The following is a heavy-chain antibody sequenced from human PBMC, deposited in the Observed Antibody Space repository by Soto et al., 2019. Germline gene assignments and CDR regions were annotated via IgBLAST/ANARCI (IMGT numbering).Heavy chain of an antibody. CDR1: GFTFGDYE. J-gene: IGHJ3*02. V-gene: IGHV3-11*01. CDR3: ARSSGWYEAEAFDM. CDR2: LSRSGNTI. Sequence: QVQLVESGGGVVQPGGSLRLSCAASGFTFGDYEMSWIRQAAGKGPEWVSFLSRSGNTIYYADSVKGRFSISRDNAENSLYLQMESLRVEETATYFCARSSGWYEAEAFDMWGQGTMVTVSA. D-gene: IGHD6-19*01.